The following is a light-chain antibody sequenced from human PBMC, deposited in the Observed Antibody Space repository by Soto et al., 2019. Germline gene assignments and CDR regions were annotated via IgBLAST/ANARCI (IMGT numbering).Light chain of an antibody. Sequence: EIVMTQSPATLSVSPGGRATLSCRASQSVSNNLAWYQQKPGQAPRLLIYGASTRATGIPARFSCSGSGTEFTLTISSHQSEDFAVYYCQQYNNWPPFTFGPGTKVDIK. CDR1: QSVSNN. CDR2: GAS. J-gene: IGKJ3*01. V-gene: IGKV3-15*01. CDR3: QQYNNWPPFT.